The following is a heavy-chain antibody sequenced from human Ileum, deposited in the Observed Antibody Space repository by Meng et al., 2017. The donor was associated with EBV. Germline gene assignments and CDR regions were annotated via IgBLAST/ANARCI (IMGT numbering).Heavy chain of an antibody. CDR3: ARLDSSGYYFGGWFDP. V-gene: IGHV4-4*02. Sequence: QVQLQEWGPRWVKPSGTGSLTCAVSGGSIISSKWWSGVRQSPGTGLEWIGEIYHHGTTNYNPSLKSRGTISVDTSKNKFCLNLTSLTAADTAVYYCARLDSSGYYFGGWFDPWGQGILVTVSS. D-gene: IGHD3-22*01. CDR2: IYHHGTT. CDR1: GGSIISSKW. J-gene: IGHJ5*02.